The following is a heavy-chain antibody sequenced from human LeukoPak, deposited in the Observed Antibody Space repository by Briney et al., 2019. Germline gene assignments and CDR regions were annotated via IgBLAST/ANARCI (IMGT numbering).Heavy chain of an antibody. J-gene: IGHJ6*02. Sequence: GGSLRLSCAASGFTFSSYAMSWVRQAPGKGLEWVSAISGSGGSTYYADSVKGRFTISRDNSKNTLYLQMNSLRAEDTAVYYCAKGRQNYYDSSGYPPQYYYYGMDVWGQGTTVTDSS. CDR3: AKGRQNYYDSSGYPPQYYYYGMDV. CDR1: GFTFSSYA. D-gene: IGHD3-22*01. CDR2: ISGSGGST. V-gene: IGHV3-23*01.